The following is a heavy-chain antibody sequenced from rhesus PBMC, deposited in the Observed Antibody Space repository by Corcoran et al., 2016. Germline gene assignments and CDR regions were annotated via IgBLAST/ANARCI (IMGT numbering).Heavy chain of an antibody. V-gene: IGHV4-80*01. Sequence: QVQLQESGPGLVKPSETLSLSCAVSGASITTNWWTWIRQPPGKGLEWGGDIKGDGGPTEYIPSLRSRVTLSKDASTNQFSLELRSLTAADTAVYYCARNGDFDVWGPGVLVTVSS. D-gene: IGHD2-39*01. CDR2: IKGDGGPT. CDR3: ARNGDFDV. J-gene: IGHJ5-1*01. CDR1: GASITTNW.